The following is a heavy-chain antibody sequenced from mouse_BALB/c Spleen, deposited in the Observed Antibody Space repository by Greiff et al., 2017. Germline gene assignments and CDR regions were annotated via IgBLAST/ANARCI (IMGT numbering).Heavy chain of an antibody. CDR2: IDPETGGT. J-gene: IGHJ2*01. CDR3: TTYYYGSSSFDY. Sequence: QVQLQQSGAELVRPGASVTLSCKASGYTFTDYEMHWVKQTPVHGLEWIGAIDPETGGTAYNQKFKGKATLTADKSSSTAYMELRSLTSEDSAVYYCTTYYYGSSSFDYWGQGTTLTVSS. V-gene: IGHV1-15*01. CDR1: GYTFTDYE. D-gene: IGHD1-1*01.